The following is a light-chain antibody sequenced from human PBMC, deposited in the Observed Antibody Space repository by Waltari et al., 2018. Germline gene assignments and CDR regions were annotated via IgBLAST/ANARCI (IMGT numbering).Light chain of an antibody. J-gene: IGLJ1*01. CDR1: NSNIGSNT. CDR2: NNN. CDR3: AAWDDSLNGFYV. Sequence: QSVLTQPPSASGTPGQRVTISCSGSNSNIGSNTVHWFQQLPGTAPKFLIYNNNQPPSGLPDRFSCSKSGTSASLAISGLQSEDEAHYYCAAWDDSLNGFYVFGPGTKVTVL. V-gene: IGLV1-44*01.